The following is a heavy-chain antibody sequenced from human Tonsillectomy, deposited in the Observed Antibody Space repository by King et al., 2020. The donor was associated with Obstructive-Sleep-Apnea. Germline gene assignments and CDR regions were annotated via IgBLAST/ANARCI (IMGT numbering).Heavy chain of an antibody. CDR2: ISYDGSDK. CDR3: GGYNWFHP. J-gene: IGHJ5*02. D-gene: IGHD6-13*01. V-gene: IGHV3-30*03. CDR1: GFTFSNYG. Sequence: VQLVESGGGVVQPGRSLRLSCAASGFTFSNYGIHWVRQAPGEGLEWGAIISYDGSDKYYADSLTGRFTISRDNSKSTLYLQMNSLRPEDTAVYYCGGYNWFHPWGQGTLVTVSS.